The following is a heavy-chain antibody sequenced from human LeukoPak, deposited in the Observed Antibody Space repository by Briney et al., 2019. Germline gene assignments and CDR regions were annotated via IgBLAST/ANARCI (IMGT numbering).Heavy chain of an antibody. CDR2: ISYDGSNK. CDR1: GFTFSSYA. D-gene: IGHD3-9*01. Sequence: GRSLRLSCAASGFTFSSYAMHWVRQAPGKGLEWVAVISYDGSNKYYADSVKGRFTISRDNSKNTLYLQMNSLRAEDTAVYYCARDEFYDILTGEGDYWGQGTLVTVSS. J-gene: IGHJ4*02. CDR3: ARDEFYDILTGEGDY. V-gene: IGHV3-30-3*01.